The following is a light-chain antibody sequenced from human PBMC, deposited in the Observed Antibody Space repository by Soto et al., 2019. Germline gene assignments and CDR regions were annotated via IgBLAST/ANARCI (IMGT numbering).Light chain of an antibody. V-gene: IGKV3-20*01. CDR3: QQYGSSPQT. J-gene: IGKJ1*01. CDR1: QSVSSNY. CDR2: GAS. Sequence: EIVLTQSPGSLSLSPGESATLSCRASQSVSSNYLAWYQQKPGQAPRLLIYGASSRATGIPDRFSGSGSGTDFTLTISRLEPEDFAVYYCQQYGSSPQTVGQGTKVDIK.